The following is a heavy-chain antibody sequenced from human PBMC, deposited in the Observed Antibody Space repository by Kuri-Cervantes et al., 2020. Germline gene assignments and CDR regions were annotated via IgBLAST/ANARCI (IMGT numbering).Heavy chain of an antibody. Sequence: GGSLRLSCAASGFTFSSYSMNWVRQAPGKGLEWVSSISSSSSYIYYADSVKGRFTISRDNAKNSLYLQMNSLGADDTAVYYCAKDQVLHWFDPWGQGTLVTVLL. CDR1: GFTFSSYS. CDR3: AKDQVLHWFDP. CDR2: ISSSSSYI. J-gene: IGHJ5*02. V-gene: IGHV3-21*04. D-gene: IGHD2-2*01.